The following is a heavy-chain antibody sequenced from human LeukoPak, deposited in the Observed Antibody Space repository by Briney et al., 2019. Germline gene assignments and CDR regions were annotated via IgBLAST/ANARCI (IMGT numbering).Heavy chain of an antibody. CDR1: GFTFSSYS. CDR3: AREDYYGSGSYSNYYYYGMDV. D-gene: IGHD3-10*01. J-gene: IGHJ6*02. V-gene: IGHV3-21*01. Sequence: GGSLRLSCAASGFTFSSYSMNWVRQAPGKGLEWVSSISSSSSYIYYVDSVKGRFTISRDNAKNSLYLQMNSLRAEDTAVYYCAREDYYGSGSYSNYYYYGMDVWGQGTTVTVSS. CDR2: ISSSSSYI.